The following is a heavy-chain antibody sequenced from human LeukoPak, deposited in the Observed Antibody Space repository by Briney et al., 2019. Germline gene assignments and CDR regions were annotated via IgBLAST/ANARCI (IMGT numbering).Heavy chain of an antibody. Sequence: GGPLRLSCAASGFTFSSYGMHWVRQAPGKGLEWVAVISYDGSNKYYADSVKGRFTISRDNSKNTLYLQMNSLRAEDTAVYYCAKDRGTPNEYYFDYWGQGTLVTVSS. D-gene: IGHD1-1*01. J-gene: IGHJ4*02. V-gene: IGHV3-30*18. CDR1: GFTFSSYG. CDR3: AKDRGTPNEYYFDY. CDR2: ISYDGSNK.